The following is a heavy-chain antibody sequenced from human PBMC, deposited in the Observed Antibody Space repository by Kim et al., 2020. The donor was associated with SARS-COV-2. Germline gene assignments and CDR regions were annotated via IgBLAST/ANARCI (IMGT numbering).Heavy chain of an antibody. J-gene: IGHJ6*02. CDR3: ARDRGGADVWGSYRFPLVIYYYADGGIGV. D-gene: IGHD3-16*02. CDR2: IYYSGST. CDR1: GGSISSSSYY. V-gene: IGHV4-39*07. Sequence: SETLSLTCTVSGGSISSSSYYWGWIRQPPGKGLEWIGSIYYSGSTYYNPSLKSRVTISVDTSKNQFSLKLSSVTAADTAVYYCARDRGGADVWGSYRFPLVIYYYADGGIGVWGQGTTVTVSS.